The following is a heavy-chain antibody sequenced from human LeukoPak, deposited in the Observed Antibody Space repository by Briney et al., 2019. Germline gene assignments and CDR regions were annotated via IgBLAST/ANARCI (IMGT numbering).Heavy chain of an antibody. CDR2: ISGSRGST. D-gene: IGHD6-19*01. J-gene: IGHJ4*02. Sequence: GGSLRLSCAASGFSFSTNATSWVRQAPGKGLEWVSAISGSRGSTYYADSVKGRFTISRDNSKNTLYLQMNSLRAEDTAVYYCARDTDSGCIFDYWGQGTLATVSS. CDR1: GFSFSTNA. V-gene: IGHV3-23*01. CDR3: ARDTDSGCIFDY.